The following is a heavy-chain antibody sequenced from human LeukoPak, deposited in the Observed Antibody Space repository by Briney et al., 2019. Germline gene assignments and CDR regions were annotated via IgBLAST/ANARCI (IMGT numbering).Heavy chain of an antibody. CDR1: GYTFTSYG. J-gene: IGHJ4*02. CDR2: ISAYNGNT. CDR3: AREVRYCSGGSCYLLADY. V-gene: IGHV1-18*01. D-gene: IGHD2-15*01. Sequence: ASVKVSCKASGYTFTSYGISWVRQAPGQGLEWMGWISAYNGNTNYAQKLQGRVTMTTDTSTSTAYMELRSLRSDDTAVCYCAREVRYCSGGSCYLLADYWGQGTLVTVSS.